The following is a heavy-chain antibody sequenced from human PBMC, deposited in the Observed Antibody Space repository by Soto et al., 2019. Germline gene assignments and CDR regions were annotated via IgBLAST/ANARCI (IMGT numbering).Heavy chain of an antibody. CDR3: ARDSASVSCVY. CDR2: ISSSSSYI. CDR1: GFPLEKYS. J-gene: IGHJ4*02. D-gene: IGHD1-26*01. V-gene: IGHV3-21*01. Sequence: GSLILSCAVSGFPLEKYSMNWVRQAPGKGLEWVSSISSSSSYIYYADSVKGRFTISRDNAKNSLYLQMNSLRAEDTAVYYCARDSASVSCVYWGQGTLVTVSS.